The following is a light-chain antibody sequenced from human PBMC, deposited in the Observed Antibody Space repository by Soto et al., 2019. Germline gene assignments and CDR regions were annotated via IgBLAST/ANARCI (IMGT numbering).Light chain of an antibody. J-gene: IGKJ4*01. CDR1: ENIFKF. CDR3: QRYNTQSIT. CDR2: AAS. V-gene: IGKV1-5*01. Sequence: DIQLIQSPATLSASVGDRITITCRASENIFKFLAWYQQRSGRAPNLLIYAASDLETGVPSRFSGRGSGTEFTLTIDSLQPDVSATYYCQRYNTQSITFGGGTKVDVK.